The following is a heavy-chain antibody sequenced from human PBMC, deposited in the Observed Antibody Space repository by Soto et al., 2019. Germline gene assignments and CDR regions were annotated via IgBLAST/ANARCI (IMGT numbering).Heavy chain of an antibody. V-gene: IGHV4-59*08. CDR3: AKQGGKYGIRTFDP. CDR2: IYYSGNT. D-gene: IGHD1-1*01. CDR1: GGSISSDY. Sequence: SEILSLTCTVSGGSISSDYWSWLRQSPGKGLEWIGYIYYSGNTKYNPSLESRVTISIDASKNQVSLNLRSVTAADTAVYYCAKQGGKYGIRTFDPWGQGTLVTVS. J-gene: IGHJ5*02.